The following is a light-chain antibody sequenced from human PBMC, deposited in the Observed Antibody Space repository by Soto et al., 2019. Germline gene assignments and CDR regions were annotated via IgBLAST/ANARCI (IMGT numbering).Light chain of an antibody. CDR1: QSVSSSY. V-gene: IGKV3-20*01. CDR2: GAS. CDR3: QQYGSSPET. Sequence: EIVLTQSPGPLSLSPGERATLSCRXSQSVSSSYLAWYQQKPGQAPRLLIYGASSRATGIPDRFSGSRSGTDCTLTISRLEPEDFAVYYCQQYGSSPETFGQGTKVDIK. J-gene: IGKJ1*01.